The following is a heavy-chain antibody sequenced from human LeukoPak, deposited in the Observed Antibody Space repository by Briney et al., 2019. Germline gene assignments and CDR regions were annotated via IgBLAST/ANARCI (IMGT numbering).Heavy chain of an antibody. CDR3: ATPLDYYDSSGYHQGGD. CDR1: GFTFSSYW. D-gene: IGHD3-22*01. J-gene: IGHJ4*02. V-gene: IGHV3-7*03. Sequence: GGSLRLSCAASGFTFSSYWMTWVRQAPGKGLEWVANIKQDGSKKNYVDSVKGRFTISRDNAKNSLYLQMDSLRAEDTAVYYCATPLDYYDSSGYHQGGDWGQGTLVTVSS. CDR2: IKQDGSKK.